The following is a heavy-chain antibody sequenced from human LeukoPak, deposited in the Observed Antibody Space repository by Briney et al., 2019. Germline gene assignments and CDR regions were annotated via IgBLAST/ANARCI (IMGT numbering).Heavy chain of an antibody. CDR2: IYYSGST. J-gene: IGHJ4*02. Sequence: SETLSLTCNVSDDSISSYYWSWIRQPPGKGLEWIGYIYYSGSTNYNPSLKSRVTISVDTSKNQFSLKLNSVTAADTAVYFCALNFDYWGQGTLVTVSS. V-gene: IGHV4-59*08. CDR3: ALNFDY. CDR1: DDSISSYY.